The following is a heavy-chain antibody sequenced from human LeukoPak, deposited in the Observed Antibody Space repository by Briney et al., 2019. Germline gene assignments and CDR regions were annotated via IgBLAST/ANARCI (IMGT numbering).Heavy chain of an antibody. Sequence: GGSLRLSCAASGFTVSSSYMSWVRQAPGKGLEWVSVIYSGGSTYYADSVKGRFTISRDNSKNTLYLQMNSLRAEDTAVYYCARAPLTYDAFDIWGQGTMVTVSS. J-gene: IGHJ3*02. CDR1: GFTVSSSY. CDR3: ARAPLTYDAFDI. CDR2: IYSGGST. V-gene: IGHV3-53*01.